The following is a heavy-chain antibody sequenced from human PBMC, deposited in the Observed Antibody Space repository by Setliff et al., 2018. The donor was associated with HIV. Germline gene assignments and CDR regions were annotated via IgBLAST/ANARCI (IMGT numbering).Heavy chain of an antibody. Sequence: PSETLSLTCTVSSGSISSYYWSWIRQPPGKGLEWIGEINHSGSSNYNPSLKSRVTISVDTSKNQLSLNVTSVTAADTAVYYCARARFWSGYYTGDNYYYMDVWGKGTTVTVSS. CDR2: INHSGSS. J-gene: IGHJ6*03. V-gene: IGHV4-34*01. CDR1: SGSISSYY. D-gene: IGHD3-3*01. CDR3: ARARFWSGYYTGDNYYYMDV.